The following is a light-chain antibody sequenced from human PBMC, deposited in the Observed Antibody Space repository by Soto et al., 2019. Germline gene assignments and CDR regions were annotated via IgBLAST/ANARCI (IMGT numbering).Light chain of an antibody. CDR2: EVS. CDR1: SSDVGGYNY. V-gene: IGLV2-14*01. J-gene: IGLJ3*02. Sequence: QSVLTQPASVSGSPGQSITISCTATSSDVGGYNYVSWYQQHPGKAPKLLIFEVSDRPSGVPNRFSGSKSGYTASLTISGLQAEDEADYGCSSYTTSSTLWVFGGGTKLTVL. CDR3: SSYTTSSTLWV.